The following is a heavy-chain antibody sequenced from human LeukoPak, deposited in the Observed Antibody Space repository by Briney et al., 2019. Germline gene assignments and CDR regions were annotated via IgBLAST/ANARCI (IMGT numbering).Heavy chain of an antibody. CDR2: ISDGNGNT. D-gene: IGHD3-9*01. J-gene: IGHJ3*02. V-gene: IGHV1-3*01. CDR3: ATGSAFEPTREKDAFDI. Sequence: RASVKVSCKASGYTFTSYAIHWVRQAPGQRLEWMGWISDGNGNTKYSQNFQGRVTMTEDTSTDTAYMELSSLRSEDTAVYYCATGSAFEPTREKDAFDIGGQGTMVAVSS. CDR1: GYTFTSYA.